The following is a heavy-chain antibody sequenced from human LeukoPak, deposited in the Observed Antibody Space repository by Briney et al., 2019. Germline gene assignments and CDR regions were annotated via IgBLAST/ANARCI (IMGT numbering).Heavy chain of an antibody. D-gene: IGHD6-13*01. J-gene: IGHJ5*02. Sequence: SETLSLTCTVSGGSISSYYWSWIRQPAGKGLEWIGRIYTSGSTNYNPSLKSRVTMSVDTSKNQFSLKLSSVTAADTAVYYCARDRPILYSSSWDHPYNWFDPWGQGTLVTVSS. CDR2: IYTSGST. CDR3: ARDRPILYSSSWDHPYNWFDP. V-gene: IGHV4-4*07. CDR1: GGSISSYY.